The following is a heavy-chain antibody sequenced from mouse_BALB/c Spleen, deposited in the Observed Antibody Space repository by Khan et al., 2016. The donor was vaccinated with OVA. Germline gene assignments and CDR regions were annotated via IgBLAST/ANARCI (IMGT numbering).Heavy chain of an antibody. CDR1: GYTFSSYW. J-gene: IGHJ3*01. CDR3: ARGGYGWFAY. V-gene: IGHV1-9*01. CDR2: IFPGSVST. D-gene: IGHD2-2*01. Sequence: QVQLQQSGGDLMKPGASVKISCKATGYTFSSYWIEWVKQRPGHGLEWIGQIFPGSVSTTYNEKFTGKATFTADTSSNTAYMQISSLPSEDSAVYYFARGGYGWFAYWGQWTLVTVSA.